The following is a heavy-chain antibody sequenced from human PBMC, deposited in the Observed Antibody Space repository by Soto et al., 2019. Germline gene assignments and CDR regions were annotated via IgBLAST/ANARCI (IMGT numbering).Heavy chain of an antibody. J-gene: IGHJ4*02. CDR2: IGSSGGAI. CDR1: GFGFDSYA. D-gene: IGHD3-10*01. V-gene: IGHV3-23*01. CDR3: AKALWFGESSHYFDY. Sequence: GGSLRLSCVGSGFGFDSYAMSWVRQAPGKGLEWVSGIGSSGGAIVYADSVRGRFTISRDNSRNALYLHMNSLRAGDAAVYYCAKALWFGESSHYFDYWGQGTLVTVSS.